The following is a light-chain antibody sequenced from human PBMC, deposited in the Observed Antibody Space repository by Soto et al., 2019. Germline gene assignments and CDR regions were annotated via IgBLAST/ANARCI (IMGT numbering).Light chain of an antibody. Sequence: QSVLTQPPSASGTPGQRVAISCSGSSSNIGTNTVNWYQQLPGSAPQLLIYNTNQRPSGVPGRFSGSKTGASASLAISGLQSEDEADYYCAAWDGSLNVVLFGGGTKLTVL. J-gene: IGLJ2*01. CDR1: SSNIGTNT. CDR3: AAWDGSLNVVL. V-gene: IGLV1-44*01. CDR2: NTN.